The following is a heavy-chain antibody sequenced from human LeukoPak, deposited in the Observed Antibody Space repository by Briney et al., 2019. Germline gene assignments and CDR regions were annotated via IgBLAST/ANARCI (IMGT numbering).Heavy chain of an antibody. Sequence: GGSLRLSCAVSGFTFSAHDMHWVRQPPGKGLGWVAVVNTDGSYTSYAASVKGRFTISRDNSENTVVLQMNSLNVDDTAAYYCARSPPLIDDNWFDPWGQGTLVTVSS. CDR3: ARSPPLIDDNWFDP. CDR2: VNTDGSYT. D-gene: IGHD3-16*02. J-gene: IGHJ5*02. V-gene: IGHV3-30*04. CDR1: GFTFSAHD.